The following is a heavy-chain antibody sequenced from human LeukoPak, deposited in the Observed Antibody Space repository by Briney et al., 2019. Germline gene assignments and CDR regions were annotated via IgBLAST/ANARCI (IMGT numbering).Heavy chain of an antibody. J-gene: IGHJ4*02. CDR2: ISSGGGST. CDR3: AKLPVAGLYFDY. CDR1: GSTFSSYG. D-gene: IGHD6-19*01. Sequence: PGGSLRLSCAASGSTFSSYGMSWVRQAPGKGLEWISAISSGGGSTYYIDSVKGRLTISRDNSKNTLFLQVNSLRVEDTAVYYCAKLPVAGLYFDYWGQGTQVTVSP. V-gene: IGHV3-23*01.